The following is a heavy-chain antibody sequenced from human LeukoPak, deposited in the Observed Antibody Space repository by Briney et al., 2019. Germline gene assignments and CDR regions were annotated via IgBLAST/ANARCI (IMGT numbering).Heavy chain of an antibody. D-gene: IGHD3-3*02. CDR1: GFTVSSNY. CDR3: ARIRTFDY. V-gene: IGHV3-48*02. J-gene: IGHJ4*02. Sequence: GGSLRLSCAASGFTVSSNYMNWVRQAPGKGLEWVSYISNSGSTIYYADSVKGRFTISRDNAKNSLYLQMNSLRDEDTAVYYCARIRTFDYWGQGTLVTVSS. CDR2: ISNSGSTI.